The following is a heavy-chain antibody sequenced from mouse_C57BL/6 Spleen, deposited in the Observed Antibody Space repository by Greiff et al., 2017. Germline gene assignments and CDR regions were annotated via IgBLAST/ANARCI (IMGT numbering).Heavy chain of an antibody. CDR3: ARNPLYDYDGAWFAY. V-gene: IGHV1-80*01. Sequence: QVQLKQSGAELVKPGASVKISCKASGYAFSSYWMNWVKQRPGKGLEWIGQIYPGDGDTNYNGKFKGKATLTADKSSSTAYMQLSSLTSEDSAVYFCARNPLYDYDGAWFAYWGQGTLVTVSA. J-gene: IGHJ3*01. D-gene: IGHD2-4*01. CDR1: GYAFSSYW. CDR2: IYPGDGDT.